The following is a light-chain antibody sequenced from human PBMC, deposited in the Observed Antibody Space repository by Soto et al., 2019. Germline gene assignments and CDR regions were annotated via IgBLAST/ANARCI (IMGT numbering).Light chain of an antibody. V-gene: IGKV1-5*03. Sequence: DIQMTQSPSTLSASVGDRVTITCRASQSTNSWLAWYQQKPGKAPKILIYKVSNLESGVPSRFSGSGSGTEFTLTISSLQPDDFATYYCQQYNTYTWTFGQGTRVDIK. CDR3: QQYNTYTWT. J-gene: IGKJ1*01. CDR2: KVS. CDR1: QSTNSW.